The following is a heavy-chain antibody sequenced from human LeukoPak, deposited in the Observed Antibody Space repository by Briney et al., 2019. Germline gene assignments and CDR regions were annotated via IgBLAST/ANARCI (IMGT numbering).Heavy chain of an antibody. V-gene: IGHV3-30*02. CDR1: GFTLSSYG. J-gene: IGHJ5*02. CDR2: IRYDGSNK. D-gene: IGHD5-12*01. CDR3: AKDRSGGYDSSNWFDP. Sequence: GGSLRLSCAASGFTLSSYGMHWVRQAPGKGLEWVAFIRYDGSNKYYADSVKGRFTISRDNSKNTLYLQMNSLRAEDTAVYYCAKDRSGGYDSSNWFDPWGQGTLVTVSS.